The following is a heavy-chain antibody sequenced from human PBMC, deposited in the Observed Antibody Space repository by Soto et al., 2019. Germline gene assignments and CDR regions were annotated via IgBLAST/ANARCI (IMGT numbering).Heavy chain of an antibody. CDR2: ITPMSGTT. D-gene: IGHD2-15*01. CDR1: GETFRRDV. CDR3: ARGVSMAGRPGFFHH. J-gene: IGHJ1*01. V-gene: IGHV1-69*06. Sequence: SVKVSCKAPGETFRRDVISWVRQAPGQGLEWLGGITPMSGTTDYAQKFQGRVTISADKSTGTAYFELSSLTFDDTGVYYCARGVSMAGRPGFFHHWGQGSLVTVYS.